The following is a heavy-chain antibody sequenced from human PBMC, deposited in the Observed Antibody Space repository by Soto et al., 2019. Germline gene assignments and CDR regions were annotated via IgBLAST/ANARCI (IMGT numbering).Heavy chain of an antibody. V-gene: IGHV3-13*04. D-gene: IGHD6-13*01. CDR1: GFTFSSYD. CDR3: ARGPAAGTSLLAWPIEFASDYGMDV. Sequence: GGSLRLSCAASGFTFSSYDMHWVRQATGKGLEWVSAIGTAGDTYYPGSVKGRFTISRENAKNSLYLQMNSLRAGDTAVYYCARGPAAGTSLLAWPIEFASDYGMDVWGQGTTVTVS. CDR2: IGTAGDT. J-gene: IGHJ6*02.